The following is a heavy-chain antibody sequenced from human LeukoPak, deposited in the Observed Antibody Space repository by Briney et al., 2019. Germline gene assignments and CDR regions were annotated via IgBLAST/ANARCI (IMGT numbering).Heavy chain of an antibody. CDR1: GGSFSSHY. J-gene: IGHJ2*01. CDR2: IYYSGST. V-gene: IGHV4-59*11. Sequence: SETLSLTCTVSGGSFSSHYWSWVRQPPGKGLEWIGSIYYSGSTKYNPSLKSRVTISVDTSKNQFSLKLSSVTAADTAVFYCASTDLYYYDSGSHQTPNWYFDLWGRGTLVTVSS. D-gene: IGHD3-10*01. CDR3: ASTDLYYYDSGSHQTPNWYFDL.